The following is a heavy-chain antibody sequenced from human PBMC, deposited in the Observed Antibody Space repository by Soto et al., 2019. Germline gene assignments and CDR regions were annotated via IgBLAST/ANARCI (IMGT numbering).Heavy chain of an antibody. CDR3: ARVVEDEGNWFDP. V-gene: IGHV4-59*01. CDR2: IYYSGST. CDR1: GGSISSYY. Sequence: SETLSLTCTVSGGSISSYYWSWIRQPPGKGLEWIGYIYYSGSTNYNPSLKSRVTISVDTSKNQFSLKLSSVTAADTAVYYCARVVEDEGNWFDPWGQGTLVTSPQ. D-gene: IGHD1-1*01. J-gene: IGHJ5*02.